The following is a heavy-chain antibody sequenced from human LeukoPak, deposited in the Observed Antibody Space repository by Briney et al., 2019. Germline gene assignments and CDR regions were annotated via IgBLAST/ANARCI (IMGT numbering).Heavy chain of an antibody. D-gene: IGHD5-12*01. CDR2: INPNSGGT. V-gene: IGHV1-2*02. J-gene: IGHJ4*02. Sequence: ASVKVSCKASGYTFTGYYMHWVRQAPGQGLEWMGWINPNSGGTNYAQKFQGRVTMTRDTSISTAYMELSRLRSDDTAVYYCAREQHRGYDRSIDYWGQGTLVTVSS. CDR1: GYTFTGYY. CDR3: AREQHRGYDRSIDY.